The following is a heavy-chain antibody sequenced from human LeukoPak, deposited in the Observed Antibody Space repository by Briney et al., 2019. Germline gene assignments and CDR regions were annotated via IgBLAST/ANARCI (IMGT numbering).Heavy chain of an antibody. V-gene: IGHV1-69*13. CDR2: IIPILGTV. J-gene: IGHJ4*02. Sequence: ASVKVSCKASGGTFSSYAISWVRQAPGQGLEWMGGIIPILGTVNYAQKFQGRVTVTADESTSTAYMELGSLRSEDTAVYYCARVGVRYYDSSDDYWGQGTLVTVSS. CDR3: ARVGVRYYDSSDDY. D-gene: IGHD3-22*01. CDR1: GGTFSSYA.